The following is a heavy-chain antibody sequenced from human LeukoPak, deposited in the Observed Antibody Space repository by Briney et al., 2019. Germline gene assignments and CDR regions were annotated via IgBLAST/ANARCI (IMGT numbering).Heavy chain of an antibody. CDR2: ISAYNGNT. J-gene: IGHJ4*02. Sequence: GASVKVSCKASGYTFTSYGISWVRQAPGQGLEGMGWISAYNGNTNYAQKLQGRVTMTTDTYTSTAYMELRSLRSDDTAVYYCARPYYDSSAPPYDYWGQGTLVTVSS. CDR3: ARPYYDSSAPPYDY. V-gene: IGHV1-18*01. D-gene: IGHD3-22*01. CDR1: GYTFTSYG.